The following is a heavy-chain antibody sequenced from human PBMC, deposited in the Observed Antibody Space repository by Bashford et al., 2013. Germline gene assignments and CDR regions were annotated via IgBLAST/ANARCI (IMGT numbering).Heavy chain of an antibody. J-gene: IGHJ3*02. CDR2: IYYSGST. CDR3: ARLSGSYNIAVVFAFDI. V-gene: IGHV4-39*01. D-gene: IGHD1-26*01. Sequence: RPLLYSSETLSLTCTVSGGSISSSSYYWGWIRQPPGKGLEWIGSIYYSGSTYYNPSLKSRVTISVDTSKNQFSLKLSSVTAADTAVYYCARLSGSYNIAVVFAFDIWGQGTMVTVSS. CDR1: GGSISSSSYY.